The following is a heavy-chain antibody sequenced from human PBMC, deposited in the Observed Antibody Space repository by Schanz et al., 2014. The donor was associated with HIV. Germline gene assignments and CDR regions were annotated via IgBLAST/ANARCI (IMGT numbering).Heavy chain of an antibody. Sequence: EVQLLESGGGLVQAGGSLRLSCAASGFTFKSYAMSWVRQAPGKGLQWVSSITDSGDKTDYTDSVKGRFTISRDNSRNTLFLQMDSLRVDDTAVYYCAQMGAFAAFDIWGHGTVVTVSS. CDR1: GFTFKSYA. J-gene: IGHJ3*02. CDR2: ITDSGDKT. V-gene: IGHV3-23*01. CDR3: AQMGAFAAFDI. D-gene: IGHD3-16*01.